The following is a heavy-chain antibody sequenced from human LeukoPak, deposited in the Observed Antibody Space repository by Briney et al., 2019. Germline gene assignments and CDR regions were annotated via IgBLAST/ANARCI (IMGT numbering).Heavy chain of an antibody. J-gene: IGHJ6*03. D-gene: IGHD3-3*01. CDR3: ARDSYDFWSGYYHRYYMDV. CDR1: GDSVSSNSAA. CDR2: TYYRSKWYN. V-gene: IGHV6-1*01. Sequence: SQTLSLTCAISGDSVSSNSAAWNWIRPSPSRGLEWLGRTYYRSKWYNDYAVSVKSRITINPDTSKNQFSLQLNSVTPEDTAVYYCARDSYDFWSGYYHRYYMDVWGKGTTVTVSS.